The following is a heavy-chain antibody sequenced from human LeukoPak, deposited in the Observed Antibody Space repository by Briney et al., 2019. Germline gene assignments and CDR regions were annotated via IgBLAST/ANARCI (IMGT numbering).Heavy chain of an antibody. D-gene: IGHD4-17*01. CDR2: MNPNSGNT. CDR1: GYTFTSYD. V-gene: IGHV1-8*01. CDR3: ASNYGDYFGADY. Sequence: ASVKASCKASGYTFTSYDINWVRQATGQGLEWMGWMNPNSGNTGYAQKFQGRVTMTRNTSISTAYMELSSLRSEDTAVYYCASNYGDYFGADYWGQGTLVTVSS. J-gene: IGHJ4*02.